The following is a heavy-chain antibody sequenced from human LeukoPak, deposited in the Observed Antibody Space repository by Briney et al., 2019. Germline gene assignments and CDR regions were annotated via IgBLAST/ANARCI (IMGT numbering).Heavy chain of an antibody. CDR2: IYSGGST. V-gene: IGHV3-53*04. Sequence: GGSLRLSCAASGFTVSSNYMSWVRQAPGKGLEWVSVIYSGGSTYYADSVKGRFTISRHNSKNTLYLQMNSLRAEDTAVYYCARRRYRSGGSCYGYDAFDIWGQGTMVTVSS. D-gene: IGHD2-15*01. J-gene: IGHJ3*02. CDR1: GFTVSSNY. CDR3: ARRRYRSGGSCYGYDAFDI.